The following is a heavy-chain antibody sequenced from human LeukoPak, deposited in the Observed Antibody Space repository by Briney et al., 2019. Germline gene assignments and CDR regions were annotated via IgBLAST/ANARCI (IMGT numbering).Heavy chain of an antibody. V-gene: IGHV1-2*02. CDR2: INPNSGGT. D-gene: IGHD2-15*01. Sequence: GASVKVSCKASGYTFTGYYMHWVRQAPGQGLEWMGWINPNSGGTSYAQKFQGRVTMTRDTSISTAYMELSRLRSDDTAVYYCARPNCSGGSCYLYNWFDPWGQGTLVTVSS. J-gene: IGHJ5*02. CDR3: ARPNCSGGSCYLYNWFDP. CDR1: GYTFTGYY.